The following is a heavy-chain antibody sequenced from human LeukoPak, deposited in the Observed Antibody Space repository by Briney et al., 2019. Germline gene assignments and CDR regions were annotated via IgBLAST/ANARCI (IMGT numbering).Heavy chain of an antibody. CDR2: IFHAGTT. V-gene: IGHV4-4*02. Sequence: PSETLSLTCAVSGASISSSNWWSWARQPPGKGLEWIGEIFHAGTTNYNPSLQSRVTISVDHSRNQFSLKLTSATAADTAVYYCMRTYCSNISCFYFDYWGQGTLVTVSS. J-gene: IGHJ4*02. CDR1: GASISSSNW. CDR3: MRTYCSNISCFYFDY. D-gene: IGHD2-2*01.